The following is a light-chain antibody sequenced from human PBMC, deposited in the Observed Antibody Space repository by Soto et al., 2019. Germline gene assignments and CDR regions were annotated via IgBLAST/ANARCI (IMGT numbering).Light chain of an antibody. CDR3: QVWDTSNNHVL. Sequence: SYELTQPPSVSVAPGKTAGITCGGNNIGSKSVHWYQQKPGQAPVLVISYDSGRPSGIPERFSGSSSGNTATLTINRVEAGDEADYYCQVWDTSNNHVLFGGGTKLTVL. J-gene: IGLJ2*01. CDR1: NIGSKS. CDR2: YDS. V-gene: IGLV3-21*04.